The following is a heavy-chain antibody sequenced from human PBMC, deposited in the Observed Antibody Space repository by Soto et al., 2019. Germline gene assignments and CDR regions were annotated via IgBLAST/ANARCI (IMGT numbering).Heavy chain of an antibody. J-gene: IGHJ5*02. CDR3: ARDYDIWGEDGFDP. V-gene: IGHV1-18*01. Sequence: QVQLVQSGGEMRKPGASVKVSCKASGYTFTNFGISWVRQAPGQGFEWVGWISGYNGDTNYAPKFRGRVIMTKDTSTTTAYMELTTLTSDATAVYDCARDYDIWGEDGFDPWGQGTLVTVSS. D-gene: IGHD3-9*01. CDR1: GYTFTNFG. CDR2: ISGYNGDT.